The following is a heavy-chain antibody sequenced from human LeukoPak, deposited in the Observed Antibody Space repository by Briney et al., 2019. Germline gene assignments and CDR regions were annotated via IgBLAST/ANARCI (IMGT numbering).Heavy chain of an antibody. CDR2: IYYSGST. D-gene: IGHD3-3*01. J-gene: IGHJ5*02. CDR1: GGSISSSSYY. Sequence: SETLSLTCTVSGGSISSSSYYWGWNRQPPGKGLEWIGSIYYSGSTYYNPSLKSRVTISVDTSKNQFSLKLSSVTAADTAVYYCASLGDFWSGYYTYNWFDPWGQGTLVTVSS. CDR3: ASLGDFWSGYYTYNWFDP. V-gene: IGHV4-39*07.